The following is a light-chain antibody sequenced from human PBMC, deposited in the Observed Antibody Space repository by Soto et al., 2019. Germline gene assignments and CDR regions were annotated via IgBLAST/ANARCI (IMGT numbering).Light chain of an antibody. V-gene: IGLV2-14*01. J-gene: IGLJ1*01. CDR3: QSYDKSLGGSYV. Sequence: QSALTQPASVSGSPGQSITISCTGTSSDVGGYNYVSWYQQHPGKAPKLMIYEVSNRPSGVSNRFSGSKSGNTASLTISGLQAEDEADYYCQSYDKSLGGSYVFGSGTKLTVL. CDR1: SSDVGGYNY. CDR2: EVS.